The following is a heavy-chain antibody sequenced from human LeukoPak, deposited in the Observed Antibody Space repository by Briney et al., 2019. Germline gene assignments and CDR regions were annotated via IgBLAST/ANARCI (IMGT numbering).Heavy chain of an antibody. CDR3: ARGDYSSSWYREYYYYYMDV. CDR2: MNPNSGNT. Sequence: ASVKVSCKASGYTFTSYDINWVRQATGQGLEWMGWMNPNSGNTGYAQKFQGRVTITRNTSISTAYMELSSLRSEDTAVYYCARGDYSSSWYREYYYYYMDVWGKGTTVTVSS. J-gene: IGHJ6*03. CDR1: GYTFTSYD. V-gene: IGHV1-8*03. D-gene: IGHD6-13*01.